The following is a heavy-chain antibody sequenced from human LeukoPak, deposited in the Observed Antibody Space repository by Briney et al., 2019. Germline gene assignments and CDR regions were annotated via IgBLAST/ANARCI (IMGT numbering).Heavy chain of an antibody. V-gene: IGHV3-53*01. Sequence: PGGSLRLSCAASGFTVSGNYMSWVRQAPGKGLEWVSVLYSGGNTYYTDSVKGRFSISRDDSKNTLYLQMNSLRAEDTAVYYCARVSGGGYGSGSYFFDSWGQGTLDTVSS. CDR2: LYSGGNT. CDR1: GFTVSGNY. D-gene: IGHD3-10*01. J-gene: IGHJ4*02. CDR3: ARVSGGGYGSGSYFFDS.